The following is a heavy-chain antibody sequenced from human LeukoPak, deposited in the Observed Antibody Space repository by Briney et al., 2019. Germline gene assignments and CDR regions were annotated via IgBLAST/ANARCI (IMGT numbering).Heavy chain of an antibody. D-gene: IGHD2-15*01. Sequence: GGSLRLSCAASGFSFSSYAMSWVRQAPGKGLEWVSGIIGSGGSTNYADSVKGRFTISRDNSKNTLYLQMNSLRAEDTAVYYCAKDWSSIYCSGGYCAYFQHWGQGTLVTVSS. CDR1: GFSFSSYA. J-gene: IGHJ1*01. V-gene: IGHV3-23*01. CDR3: AKDWSSIYCSGGYCAYFQH. CDR2: IIGSGGST.